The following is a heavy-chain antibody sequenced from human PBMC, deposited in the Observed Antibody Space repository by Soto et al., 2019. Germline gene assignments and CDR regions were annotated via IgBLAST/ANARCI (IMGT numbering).Heavy chain of an antibody. V-gene: IGHV4-39*01. CDR2: IYYSGST. Sequence: SETLSLTCTVSGGSISSSSYYWGWIRQPPGKGLEWIGSIYYSGSTYYNPSLKSRVTISVDTSKNQFSLKLSSVTAADTAVYYCARQDIAAAGYNWFDPWGQGTLVTVSS. CDR1: GGSISSSSYY. J-gene: IGHJ5*02. D-gene: IGHD6-13*01. CDR3: ARQDIAAAGYNWFDP.